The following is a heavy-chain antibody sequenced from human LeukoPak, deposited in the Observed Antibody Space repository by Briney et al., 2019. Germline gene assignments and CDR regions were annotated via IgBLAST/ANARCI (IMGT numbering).Heavy chain of an antibody. Sequence: ASVKVSCRASGYTFTGYYMHWVRQAPGQGLEWMGWINPNSGGTNYAQKFQGRVTMTRDTSISTAYMELSRLRSDDTAVYYCARDTYKDDYVWGSYPHWYDYWGQGTLVTVSS. CDR1: GYTFTGYY. D-gene: IGHD3-16*01. CDR3: ARDTYKDDYVWGSYPHWYDY. J-gene: IGHJ4*02. V-gene: IGHV1-2*02. CDR2: INPNSGGT.